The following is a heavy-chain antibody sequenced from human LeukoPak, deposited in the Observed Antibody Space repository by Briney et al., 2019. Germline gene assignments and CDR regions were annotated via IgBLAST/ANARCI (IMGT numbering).Heavy chain of an antibody. CDR2: ISAYNGDT. CDR1: GYTFTHHG. D-gene: IGHD6-19*01. J-gene: IGHJ2*01. Sequence: ASVKVSCKASGYTFTHHGITWVRQAPGQGLEWMGWISAYNGDTIYAQNFQGRLTMTTDSSTTTAYMELRSLTSDDSALYFCASDPSNTSGRYQYFDLWGRGTLVTVSS. CDR3: ASDPSNTSGRYQYFDL. V-gene: IGHV1-18*01.